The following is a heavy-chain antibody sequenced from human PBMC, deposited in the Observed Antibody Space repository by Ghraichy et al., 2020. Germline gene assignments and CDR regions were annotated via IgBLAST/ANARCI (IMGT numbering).Heavy chain of an antibody. J-gene: IGHJ4*02. CDR3: SRFSGYYFDS. V-gene: IGHV3-49*03. Sequence: QTLSLTCTASGFTFGDYAMIWFRQAPGKGLEWVGSIRSNTYGGATAYAASVKGRFTISRDDSKSIAYLQMSSLKAEDTALYYCSRFSGYYFDSWGQGTLVTVSS. CDR2: IRSNTYGGAT. CDR1: GFTFGDYA. D-gene: IGHD3-22*01.